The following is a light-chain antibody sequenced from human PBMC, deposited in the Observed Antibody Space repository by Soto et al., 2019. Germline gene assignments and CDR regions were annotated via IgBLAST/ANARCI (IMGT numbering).Light chain of an antibody. J-gene: IGKJ2*02. CDR2: DAS. V-gene: IGKV1-5*01. Sequence: DIQMTQSPSTLSASVGDRVTITCRASQSISTWLAWYQQKPGKAPKLLIYDASSLQSGVPSRFGGSGSGIEFTLTISSLQPDDFATYYCQQYNSFSGTFGQGTKLEIK. CDR1: QSISTW. CDR3: QQYNSFSGT.